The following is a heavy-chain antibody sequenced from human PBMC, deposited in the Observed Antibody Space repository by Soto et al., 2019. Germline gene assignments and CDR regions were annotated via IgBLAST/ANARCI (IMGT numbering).Heavy chain of an antibody. CDR3: ATWHSSGYGYFDY. CDR1: GFTFSSYV. Sequence: QVQLVASGGGVVQPGRSLRLSCAASGFTFSSYVMHWVRQAPGKGLEWVAVISYDGSNKYYADSVKGRFTISRDNSKNTLYLQMNSLRAEDTAVYYCATWHSSGYGYFDYWGQGTLVTVSS. CDR2: ISYDGSNK. J-gene: IGHJ4*02. D-gene: IGHD3-22*01. V-gene: IGHV3-30*03.